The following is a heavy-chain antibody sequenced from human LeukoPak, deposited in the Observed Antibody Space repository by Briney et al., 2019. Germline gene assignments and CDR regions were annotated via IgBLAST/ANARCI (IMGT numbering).Heavy chain of an antibody. CDR1: GYTFTGYY. CDR2: INPNSGGT. CDR3: ARGGKIPVAGTRSPQYFQH. J-gene: IGHJ1*01. D-gene: IGHD6-19*01. V-gene: IGHV1-2*02. Sequence: ASVKVSCKASGYTFTGYYMHWVRQAPGQRLEWMGWINPNSGGTNYAQKFQGRVTMTRDTSISTAYMELSRLRSDDTAVYYCARGGKIPVAGTRSPQYFQHWGQGTLVTVFS.